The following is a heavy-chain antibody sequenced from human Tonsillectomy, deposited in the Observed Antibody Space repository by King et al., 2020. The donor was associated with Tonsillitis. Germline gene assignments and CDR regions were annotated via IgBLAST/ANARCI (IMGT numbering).Heavy chain of an antibody. CDR2: MSGSGGST. CDR3: ARATMKVVVIM. Sequence: VQLVESGGGLVQPGGSLRLSCAASGFTFSSYAMSWVRQAPGKGLEWVSAMSGSGGSTYYADSVKGRFTISRDNSKNTLYLQMNSLRAEATAVYYCARATMKVVVIMWGQGTLVTVSS. J-gene: IGHJ4*02. D-gene: IGHD3-22*01. CDR1: GFTFSSYA. V-gene: IGHV3-23*04.